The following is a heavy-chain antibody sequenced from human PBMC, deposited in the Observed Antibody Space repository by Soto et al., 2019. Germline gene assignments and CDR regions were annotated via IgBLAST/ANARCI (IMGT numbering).Heavy chain of an antibody. CDR3: ARGFCRPPSTPNFDY. J-gene: IGHJ4*01. Sequence: GASLKISCQGFGYGFTSFWIVWVCLMPGKGLEWMGIINPVDSDTRYSPSFQGQVTISVDKSITTAYLQWSSLKASDTAIYYCARGFCRPPSTPNFDYCGVGTLVTGSS. CDR1: GYGFTSFW. D-gene: IGHD3-3*01. CDR2: INPVDSDT. V-gene: IGHV5-51*01.